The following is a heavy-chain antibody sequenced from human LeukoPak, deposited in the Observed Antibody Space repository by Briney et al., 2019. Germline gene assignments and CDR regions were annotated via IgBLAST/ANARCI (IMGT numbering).Heavy chain of an antibody. CDR2: IYPADSDT. V-gene: IGHV5-51*01. CDR3: ARRGVGATVDYYAMDV. Sequence: GESLKISCKGSGYSFTSYWIGWVRQMPGKGLEWMGVIYPADSDTTYSPSFQGQVTISVDKSINTAYLQWSSLKASDSAMYYCARRGVGATVDYYAMDVWGQGTTVTVSS. CDR1: GYSFTSYW. J-gene: IGHJ6*02. D-gene: IGHD1-26*01.